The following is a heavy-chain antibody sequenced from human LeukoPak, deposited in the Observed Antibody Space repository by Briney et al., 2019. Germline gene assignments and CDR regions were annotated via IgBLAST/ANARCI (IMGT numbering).Heavy chain of an antibody. Sequence: SQTLSLTCTVSGGSISSGGYYWSWIRQHPGKGLEWIGYIYYSGSTYYNPSLKSRVTTSVDTSKNQFSLKLSSVTAADTAVYYCARGVFITYYDFWSGSQVFDYWGQGTLVTVSS. D-gene: IGHD3-3*01. CDR1: GGSISSGGYY. CDR2: IYYSGST. CDR3: ARGVFITYYDFWSGSQVFDY. V-gene: IGHV4-31*03. J-gene: IGHJ4*02.